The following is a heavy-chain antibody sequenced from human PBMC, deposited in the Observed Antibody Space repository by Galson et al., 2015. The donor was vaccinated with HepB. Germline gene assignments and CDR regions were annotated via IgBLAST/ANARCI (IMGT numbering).Heavy chain of an antibody. J-gene: IGHJ4*02. CDR3: ARHGETYSSGWYADY. D-gene: IGHD6-19*01. CDR2: IYYSGST. CDR1: GGSISSSSYY. Sequence: LSLTCTVSGGSISSSSYYWGWIRQPPGKGLEWIGSIYYSGSTYYNPSLKSRVTISVDTSKNQFSLKLSSVTTADTAVYYCARHGETYSSGWYADYWGQGTLVTVSS. V-gene: IGHV4-39*01.